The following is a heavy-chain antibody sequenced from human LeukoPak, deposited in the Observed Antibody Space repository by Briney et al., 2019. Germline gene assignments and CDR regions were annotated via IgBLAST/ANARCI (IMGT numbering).Heavy chain of an antibody. Sequence: GGSLRLSCAASGFTFSSYWMHWVRQAPGKGLVWVSRINGDGSSTSYADSVKGRFTISRDNAKNTLYLQMNSLRAEDTAVYYCARDGLLGYCSGGSCYVPGDYWGRGTLVTVSS. CDR2: INGDGSST. CDR1: GFTFSSYW. J-gene: IGHJ4*02. CDR3: ARDGLLGYCSGGSCYVPGDY. D-gene: IGHD2-15*01. V-gene: IGHV3-74*01.